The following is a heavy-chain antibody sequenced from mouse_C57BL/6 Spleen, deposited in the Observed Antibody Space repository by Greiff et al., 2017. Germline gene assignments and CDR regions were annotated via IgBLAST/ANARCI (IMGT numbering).Heavy chain of an antibody. CDR3: ARTLDGYYVDYYFDY. V-gene: IGHV1-82*01. CDR1: GYAFSSSW. D-gene: IGHD2-3*01. J-gene: IGHJ2*01. CDR2: IYPGDGDT. Sequence: QVQLQQSGPELVKPGASVKISCKASGYAFSSSWMNWVKQRPGKGLEWIGRIYPGDGDTNYNGKFKGKATLTADKSSSTAYMQLSSLTSEDSAVYFCARTLDGYYVDYYFDYWGQGTTLTVSS.